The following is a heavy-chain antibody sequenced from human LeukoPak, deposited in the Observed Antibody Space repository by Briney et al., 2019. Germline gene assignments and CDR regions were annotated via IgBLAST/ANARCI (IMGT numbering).Heavy chain of an antibody. V-gene: IGHV3-33*01. Sequence: PGGSLRLSCAASGFTFSSYGMHWVRQAPGKGLEWVAVIWYDGSNKYYADSVKGRFTISRDNSKNTLYLQMNSLRAEDTAVYYCARDPPSYILATNMGSGMDVWGQGTTVTVSS. J-gene: IGHJ6*02. CDR2: IWYDGSNK. D-gene: IGHD5-12*01. CDR3: ARDPPSYILATNMGSGMDV. CDR1: GFTFSSYG.